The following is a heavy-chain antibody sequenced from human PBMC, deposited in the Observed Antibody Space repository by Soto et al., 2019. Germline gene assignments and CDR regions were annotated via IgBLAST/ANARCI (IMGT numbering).Heavy chain of an antibody. CDR3: ARAGPRYCSGGSCYSGRDY. J-gene: IGHJ4*02. D-gene: IGHD2-15*01. V-gene: IGHV4-34*01. CDR2: INHSGSN. CDR1: GRSFSGYY. Sequence: SETLSRPCAVYGRSFSGYYWSWICPPPEKGLVWIGEINHSGSNNYNPSLKSRVTISRDPSKNQFSLKLSSVTAADTDVYYCARAGPRYCSGGSCYSGRDYWRQGTLVTVS.